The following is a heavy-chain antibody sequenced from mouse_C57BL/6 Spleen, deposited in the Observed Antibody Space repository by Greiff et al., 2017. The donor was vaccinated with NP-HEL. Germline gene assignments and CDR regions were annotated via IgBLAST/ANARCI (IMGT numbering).Heavy chain of an antibody. CDR1: GFTFSDYG. J-gene: IGHJ2*01. CDR2: ISSGSSTI. CDR3: ARASTTVVEDFDY. V-gene: IGHV5-17*01. Sequence: EVKLVESGGGLVKPGGSLKLSCAASGFTFSDYGMHWVRQAPEKGLEWVAYISSGSSTIYYADTVKGRFTISRDNAKNTLFLQMTSLRSEDTAMYYCARASTTVVEDFDYWGQGTTLTVSS. D-gene: IGHD1-1*01.